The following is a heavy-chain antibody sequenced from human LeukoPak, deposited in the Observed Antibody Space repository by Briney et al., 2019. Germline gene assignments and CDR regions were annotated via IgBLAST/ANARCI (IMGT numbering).Heavy chain of an antibody. Sequence: GGSLRLSCAASGFTFNSYSMNWVRQAPGKGLGWVSSITTSSSYIYYADSVKGRFTMSRDNAKNSLYLQMNSLRAEDTAVYYCAELGITMIGGVWGKGTTVTISS. V-gene: IGHV3-21*01. J-gene: IGHJ6*04. CDR2: ITTSSSYI. D-gene: IGHD3-10*02. CDR3: AELGITMIGGV. CDR1: GFTFNSYS.